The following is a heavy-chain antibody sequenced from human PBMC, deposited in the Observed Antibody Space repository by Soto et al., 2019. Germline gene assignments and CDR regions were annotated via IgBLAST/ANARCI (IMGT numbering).Heavy chain of an antibody. Sequence: PGESLRLSCAASGFTFRNFAMTWVRQAPGEGLEWVSSISGTDDYTYYADSVKSRFSISRDNVLNTLFLHMNNLSAAVTAVYYFPNSSGHCATAIQAFFDRWGRGTLVTAAS. CDR2: ISGTDDYT. CDR1: GFTFRNFA. D-gene: IGHD3-22*01. V-gene: IGHV3-23*01. CDR3: PNSSGHCATAIQAFFDR. J-gene: IGHJ5*01.